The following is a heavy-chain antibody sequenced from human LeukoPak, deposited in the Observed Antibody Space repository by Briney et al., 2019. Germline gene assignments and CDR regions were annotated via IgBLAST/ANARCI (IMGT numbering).Heavy chain of an antibody. Sequence: PSETLSLTCAVYGGSLNGHYWSWIRQHPGKGLEWIGYIYYSGSTYYNPSLKSRVTISVDTSKNQFSLKLSSVTAADTAVYYCARVRSDHYYDSSGYFVFDYWGQGTLVTVSS. CDR1: GGSLNGHY. CDR2: IYYSGST. CDR3: ARVRSDHYYDSSGYFVFDY. J-gene: IGHJ4*02. D-gene: IGHD3-22*01. V-gene: IGHV4-31*11.